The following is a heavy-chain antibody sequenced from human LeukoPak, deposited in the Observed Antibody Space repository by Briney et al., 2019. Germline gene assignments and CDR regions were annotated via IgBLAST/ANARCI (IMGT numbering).Heavy chain of an antibody. Sequence: SETLSLTCTVSGGSISSYYWSWIRQPPGKGLEWMGYIYYSGSNNYNPSLKSRVTISVDTSKNQFYLKLSSVTAADTAVYYCARDGMTNPWYFDLWGRGTLVTVSS. D-gene: IGHD4-11*01. CDR3: ARDGMTNPWYFDL. V-gene: IGHV4-59*01. J-gene: IGHJ2*01. CDR1: GGSISSYY. CDR2: IYYSGSN.